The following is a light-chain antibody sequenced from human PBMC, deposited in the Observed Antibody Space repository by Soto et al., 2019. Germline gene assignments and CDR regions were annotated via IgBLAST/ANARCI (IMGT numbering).Light chain of an antibody. J-gene: IGLJ1*01. V-gene: IGLV2-23*01. CDR2: GGT. CDR1: SSDVGSYNL. CDR3: CSYAGSSTLDV. Sequence: QSALTQPASVSGSPGQSITISCTGTSSDVGSYNLVSWYQQLPGKAPKLMIFGGTKRPSGVSSRFSGSKSGNTASLTISGLHAEDEADYYCCSYAGSSTLDVFGTGTKLTVL.